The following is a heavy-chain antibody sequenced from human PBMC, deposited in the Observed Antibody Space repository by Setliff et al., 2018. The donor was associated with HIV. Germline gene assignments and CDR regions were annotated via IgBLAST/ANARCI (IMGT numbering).Heavy chain of an antibody. Sequence: GGSLRLSCAASGFSFSTYAMHWVRQPPGKGLEWVAQISYDGSNKFYADSVKGRFTISRDNSKNTLYLHMDSLRAEDTAVYYCAKGYYYDSGGGRVRAFDIWGQGTMVTVSS. J-gene: IGHJ3*02. V-gene: IGHV3-30*01. CDR2: ISYDGSNK. D-gene: IGHD3-22*01. CDR3: AKGYYYDSGGGRVRAFDI. CDR1: GFSFSTYA.